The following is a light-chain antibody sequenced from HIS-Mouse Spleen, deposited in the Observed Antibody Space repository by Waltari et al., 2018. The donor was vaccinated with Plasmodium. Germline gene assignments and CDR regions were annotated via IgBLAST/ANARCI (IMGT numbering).Light chain of an antibody. CDR3: CSYAGSSTWV. V-gene: IGLV2-23*01. CDR2: EGS. J-gene: IGLJ3*02. Sequence: QSALTQPASVSGSPGQSITISCTGTSSDVGSYNLVSWYHQHPGKAPKRMIYEGSKRHSWVSNRFSGSKSCITASRTIYGLQAEDEADYYCCSYAGSSTWVVGGGTKLTVL. CDR1: SSDVGSYNL.